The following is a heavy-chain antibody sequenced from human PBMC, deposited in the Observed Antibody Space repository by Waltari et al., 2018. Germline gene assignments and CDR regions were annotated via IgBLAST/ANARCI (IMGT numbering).Heavy chain of an antibody. D-gene: IGHD3-10*01. Sequence: QVQLQESGPGLVKASETLSLTCTFSGGSISSGGYYWGWTRQHPGKGLEWIGYIYYTGRTDYNPSLKSRVSISVETSKNQFSLKLSSVTAADTAVYYCATNHYGTGKGWFDPWGQGTPVTVSS. V-gene: IGHV4-31*03. CDR2: IYYTGRT. J-gene: IGHJ5*02. CDR3: ATNHYGTGKGWFDP. CDR1: GGSISSGGYY.